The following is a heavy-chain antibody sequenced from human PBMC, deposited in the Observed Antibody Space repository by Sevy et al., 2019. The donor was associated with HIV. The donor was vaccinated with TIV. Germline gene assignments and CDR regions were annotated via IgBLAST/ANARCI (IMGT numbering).Heavy chain of an antibody. CDR3: ARGRKAYVVVVPSTVPFDY. J-gene: IGHJ4*02. Sequence: SETLSLTCAVYGGSFSGYFWNWIRQSPGKGLEWIGEINHTGTLKYNPSLKSRVTISVDASKNQLSLHLSSVTAADTAIYYWARGRKAYVVVVPSTVPFDYWGQGTLVTVSS. CDR2: INHTGTL. D-gene: IGHD2-2*01. CDR1: GGSFSGYF. V-gene: IGHV4-34*01.